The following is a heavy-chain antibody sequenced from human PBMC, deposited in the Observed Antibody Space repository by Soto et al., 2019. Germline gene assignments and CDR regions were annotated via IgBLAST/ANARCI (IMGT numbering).Heavy chain of an antibody. Sequence: SETLSLTCTVSGGSISSYYWSWIRQPPGKGLEWIGYIYYSGSTNYNPSLKSRVTISVDTSKNQFSLKVSSVTAADTAVYYCARDLAVAGTGYFDSWGQGTLVTVSS. CDR3: ARDLAVAGTGYFDS. CDR1: GGSISSYY. J-gene: IGHJ4*02. CDR2: IYYSGST. D-gene: IGHD6-19*01. V-gene: IGHV4-59*01.